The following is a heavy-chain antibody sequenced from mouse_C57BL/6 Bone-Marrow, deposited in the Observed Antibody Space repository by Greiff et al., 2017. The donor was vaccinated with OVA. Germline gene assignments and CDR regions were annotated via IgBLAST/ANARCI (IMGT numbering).Heavy chain of an antibody. CDR3: AKTAQALAWFAD. D-gene: IGHD3-2*02. Sequence: QVQLKQPGAELVKPGASVKVSCKASGYTFTSYWMHWVKQRPGQGLEWIGRIHPSDSDTNYNQKFKGKATVTVDKSSSTAYMQLSSLTSEDSAVYYCAKTAQALAWFADWGQGTLVTVSA. J-gene: IGHJ3*01. CDR1: GYTFTSYW. V-gene: IGHV1-74*01. CDR2: IHPSDSDT.